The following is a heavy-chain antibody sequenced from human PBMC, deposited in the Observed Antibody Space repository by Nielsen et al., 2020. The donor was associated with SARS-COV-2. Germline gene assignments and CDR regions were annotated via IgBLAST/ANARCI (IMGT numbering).Heavy chain of an antibody. J-gene: IGHJ6*02. D-gene: IGHD3-3*01. Sequence: GGSLRLSCAVSGFTFSSYGMHWVRKAQGKGLEWVAVISYDGSNKYYADSVKGRFTISRDNSKNTLYLQMNSLRAEDTAVYYCAIFLYDFWSGYNYYYYGMDVWGQGTTVTVSS. CDR1: GFTFSSYG. CDR2: ISYDGSNK. CDR3: AIFLYDFWSGYNYYYYGMDV. V-gene: IGHV3-30*03.